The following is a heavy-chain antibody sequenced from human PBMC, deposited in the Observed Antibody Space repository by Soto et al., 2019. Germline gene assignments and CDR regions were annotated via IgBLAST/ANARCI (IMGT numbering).Heavy chain of an antibody. CDR2: IYYSGST. Sequence: QVQLQESGPGLVKPSPTLSLTCTVSGGSISSGGYYWSWIRQHPGKGLEWIGYIYYSGSTYYNPSLKSRVTISVDTSKNRFSLKLISVTAADTAVYYCARVTPNWNYVDYWGQGTLVTVSS. J-gene: IGHJ4*02. CDR1: GGSISSGGYY. CDR3: ARVTPNWNYVDY. V-gene: IGHV4-31*03. D-gene: IGHD1-1*01.